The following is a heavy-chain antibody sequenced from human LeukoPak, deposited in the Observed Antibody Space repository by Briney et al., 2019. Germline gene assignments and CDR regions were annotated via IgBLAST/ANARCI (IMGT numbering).Heavy chain of an antibody. CDR1: GYTFTRYD. J-gene: IGHJ6*03. CDR2: MNPNSGNT. CDR3: ARGKKQQLVARYYYYMDV. V-gene: IGHV1-8*01. Sequence: ASVKVSCKASGYTFTRYDINWVRQATGQGLEWMGWMNPNSGNTGYAQKFQGRVTMTRNTSISTAYMELSSLRSEDTAVYYCARGKKQQLVARYYYYMDVWGKGTTVTISS. D-gene: IGHD6-13*01.